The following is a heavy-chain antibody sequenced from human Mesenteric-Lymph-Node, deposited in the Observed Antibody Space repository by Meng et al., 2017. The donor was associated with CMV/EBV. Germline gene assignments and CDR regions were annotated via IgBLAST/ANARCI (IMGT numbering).Heavy chain of an antibody. J-gene: IGHJ4*02. CDR3: ARGSSYDILTGYFDY. Sequence: QWQLHQWGTGLLKPSETRSVTCAVYGGSFSGYYWNWIRQSPEKGLEWIGEINHSGSTTYNPSFTSRIIISVDTSTNQISPNMSSVTAADTAVYYCARGSSYDILTGYFDYWGQGALVTVSS. V-gene: IGHV4-34*01. CDR1: GGSFSGYY. CDR2: INHSGST. D-gene: IGHD3-9*01.